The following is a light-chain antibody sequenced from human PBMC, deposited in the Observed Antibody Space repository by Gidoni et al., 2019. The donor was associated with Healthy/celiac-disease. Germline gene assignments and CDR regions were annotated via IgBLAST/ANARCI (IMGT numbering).Light chain of an antibody. CDR2: EVS. Sequence: QSALTQPPSASGSPGQSVTISCTGTSSDVGGYNYVSWYQQHPGKAPKLMSYEVSKRPSGVPDRFAGSKSGNTASLTVSGLQAEDEADYYCSSYAGSNGVFGTGTKVTVL. CDR1: SSDVGGYNY. CDR3: SSYAGSNGV. V-gene: IGLV2-8*01. J-gene: IGLJ1*01.